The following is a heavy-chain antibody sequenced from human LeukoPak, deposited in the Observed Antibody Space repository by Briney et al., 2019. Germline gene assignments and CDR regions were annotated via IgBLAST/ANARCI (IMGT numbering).Heavy chain of an antibody. CDR1: GGTISSSSYY. V-gene: IGHV4-39*07. D-gene: IGHD3-9*01. CDR2: IYYSGST. J-gene: IGHJ6*03. CDR3: ASTKSSRYFDWLLSTGYYMDV. Sequence: SETLSLTCTVSGGTISSSSYYWGWIRQPPGKGLEWIGSIYYSGSTYYNPSLKSRVTISVDTSKNQFSLKLSSVTAADTAVYYCASTKSSRYFDWLLSTGYYMDVWGKGTTVTVSS.